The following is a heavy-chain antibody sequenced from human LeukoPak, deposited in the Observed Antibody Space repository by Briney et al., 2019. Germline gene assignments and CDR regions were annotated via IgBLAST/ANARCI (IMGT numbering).Heavy chain of an antibody. CDR3: ARGGSYYVY. D-gene: IGHD3-10*01. CDR2: IKEDGSEK. Sequence: GGSLRLSCAASGFTFSNYWMSWVRQAPGKGLEWVANIKEDGSEKYFVDPVKGRFTISRDDAKNSLYLEMNSLRAEDTAVYYCARGGSYYVYWGQGTLVTVSS. CDR1: GFTFSNYW. V-gene: IGHV3-7*05. J-gene: IGHJ4*02.